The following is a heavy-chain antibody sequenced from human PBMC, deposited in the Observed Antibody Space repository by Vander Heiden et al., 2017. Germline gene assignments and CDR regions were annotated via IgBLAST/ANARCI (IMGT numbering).Heavy chain of an antibody. J-gene: IGHJ1*01. CDR3: ARDSSSGLEYFQH. CDR1: GFTFSNYG. D-gene: IGHD6-19*01. Sequence: QVQLVESGGGVVQPGRSLRLSCAASGFTFSNYGLHWVSQAPGKGLEWVAVIWYDGSNKYYADSVKGRFTISRDNSKNTLYVQMNSLRADDTAVYYCARDSSSGLEYFQHWGQGTLVSVSS. V-gene: IGHV3-33*01. CDR2: IWYDGSNK.